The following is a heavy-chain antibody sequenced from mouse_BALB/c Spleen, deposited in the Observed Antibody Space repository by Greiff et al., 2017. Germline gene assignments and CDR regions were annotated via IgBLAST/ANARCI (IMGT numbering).Heavy chain of an antibody. J-gene: IGHJ4*01. CDR3: AREGYDGSVYYYAMDY. V-gene: IGHV2-9*02. D-gene: IGHD2-3*01. Sequence: VKLMESGPGLVAPSQSLSITCTASGFSLTSYGVHWVRQPPGKGLEWLGVIWAGGSTNYNSALMSRLSISKDNSKSQVFLKMNSLQTDDTAMYYCAREGYDGSVYYYAMDYWGQGTSVTVSS. CDR2: IWAGGST. CDR1: GFSLTSYG.